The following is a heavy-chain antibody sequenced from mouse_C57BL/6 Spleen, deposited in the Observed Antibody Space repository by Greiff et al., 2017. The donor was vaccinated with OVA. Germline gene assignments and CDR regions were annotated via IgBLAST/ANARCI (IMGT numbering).Heavy chain of an antibody. J-gene: IGHJ2*01. CDR3: TRDWGDY. V-gene: IGHV5-9-1*02. Sequence: EVQRVESGEGLVKPGGSLKLSCAASGFTFSSYSMSWVRQTPEKRLEWVAYISSGSDYICYADTVKGRFTISRDKARNALCLQMSGLKSEDSGIDYWTRDWGDYWGQGTTVTVSS. CDR1: GFTFSSYS. CDR2: ISSGSDYI.